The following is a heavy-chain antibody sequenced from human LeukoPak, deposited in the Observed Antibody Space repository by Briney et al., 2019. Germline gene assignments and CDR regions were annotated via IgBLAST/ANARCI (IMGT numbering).Heavy chain of an antibody. V-gene: IGHV3-23*01. CDR2: SGGSGSGYST. CDR3: AKDLEAEGTGSFDC. J-gene: IGHJ4*02. CDR1: GFSFSIYA. D-gene: IGHD6-13*01. Sequence: GGSLRLSCAASGFSFSIYAMSWVRQAPGKGREWVSSSGGSGSGYSTFYADSVKGRFTISRDTSKNTLYLQMNSLRAEDTAVYYCAKDLEAEGTGSFDCWGQGTLVTVSS.